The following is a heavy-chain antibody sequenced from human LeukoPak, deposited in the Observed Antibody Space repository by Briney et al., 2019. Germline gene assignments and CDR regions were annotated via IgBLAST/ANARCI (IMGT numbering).Heavy chain of an antibody. CDR1: GFTFSKYW. CDR2: MKQDGGEK. Sequence: GGSLRLSCAASGFTFSKYWMSWVRQAPGKGLEWVANMKQDGGEKYYVDSVKGRFTISRDNAKNSLYPQMNSLRAEDTAIYYCVKDHDYWGQGTLVTVSS. J-gene: IGHJ4*02. V-gene: IGHV3-7*03. CDR3: VKDHDY.